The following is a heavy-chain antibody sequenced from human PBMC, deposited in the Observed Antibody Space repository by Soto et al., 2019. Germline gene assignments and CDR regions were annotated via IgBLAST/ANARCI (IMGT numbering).Heavy chain of an antibody. J-gene: IGHJ1*01. CDR3: ASLPGYRSSWFQN. CDR1: GFTFSNYA. CDR2: IGNSGGNT. D-gene: IGHD6-13*01. Sequence: GGSLRLSCAASGFTFSNYAMSWVRQAPGKGLEWVSVIGNSGGNTHYADSVKGRFSISRDNSKNTLYLQMNSLRAEDTAVYYCASLPGYRSSWFQNWGQGTLVTVSS. V-gene: IGHV3-23*01.